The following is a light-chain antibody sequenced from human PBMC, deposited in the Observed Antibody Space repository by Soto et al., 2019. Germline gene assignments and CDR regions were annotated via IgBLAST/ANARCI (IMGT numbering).Light chain of an antibody. J-gene: IGKJ5*01. CDR3: QQYNNWPPIT. Sequence: EIVMTQSPATLYVSPGERATLSCRASQSVSGNLAWYQQKPGQAPRLLIYSASTRATGLPARFSGSGSGTEITLTISSLQSEDFAVFYCQQYNNWPPITFGQGTRLEIK. CDR1: QSVSGN. V-gene: IGKV3-15*01. CDR2: SAS.